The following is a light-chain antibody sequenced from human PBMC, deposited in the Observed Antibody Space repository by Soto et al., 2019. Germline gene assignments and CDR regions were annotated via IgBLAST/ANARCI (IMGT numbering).Light chain of an antibody. Sequence: EIVLTQSPATLSLSPGERATLSCRASQSVSSYLAWYQQKPGQAHRLLIYDAYNRATGIPARFSGSGSGTDFTLTISSLEPEDFAVYYCQQRSNWPTFGPGTKVDIK. CDR1: QSVSSY. CDR3: QQRSNWPT. J-gene: IGKJ3*01. CDR2: DAY. V-gene: IGKV3-11*01.